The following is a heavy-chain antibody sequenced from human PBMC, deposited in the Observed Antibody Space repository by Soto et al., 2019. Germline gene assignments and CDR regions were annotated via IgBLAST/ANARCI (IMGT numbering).Heavy chain of an antibody. CDR2: ISAYNGNT. J-gene: IGHJ6*02. CDR1: GYTFTSYG. Sequence: ASVKVSCKASGYTFTSYGISWVRQAPGQGFEWMGWISAYNGNTNYAQKLQGRVTMTTDTSTSTAYMELRSLRSDDTAVYYCARVPGWRETYYYYGMDVWGQGTTVTVSS. V-gene: IGHV1-18*01. CDR3: ARVPGWRETYYYYGMDV.